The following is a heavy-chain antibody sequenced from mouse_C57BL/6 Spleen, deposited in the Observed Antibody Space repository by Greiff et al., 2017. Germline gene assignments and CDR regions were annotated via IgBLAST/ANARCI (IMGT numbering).Heavy chain of an antibody. Sequence: QVQLQQSGAELVKPGASVKISCKASGYAFSSYWMNWVKQRPGKGLEWIGQIYPGDGDTNYNGKFKGKATLTADKSSSTAYMQLSSLTSEDSAVYCCAREGDYYGSSYWYFDVWGTGTTVTVSS. D-gene: IGHD1-1*01. CDR2: IYPGDGDT. V-gene: IGHV1-80*01. CDR3: AREGDYYGSSYWYFDV. J-gene: IGHJ1*03. CDR1: GYAFSSYW.